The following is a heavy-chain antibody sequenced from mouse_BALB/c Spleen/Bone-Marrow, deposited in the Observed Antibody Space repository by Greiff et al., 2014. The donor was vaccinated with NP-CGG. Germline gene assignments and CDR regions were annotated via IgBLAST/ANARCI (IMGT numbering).Heavy chain of an antibody. V-gene: IGHV1S81*02. CDR3: TRSYYGNYFDV. CDR2: INPSNGGT. Sequence: QVQLKESGAELVKPGASVKLSCKASGYTFTNYYMYWVKQRPGQGLEWIGEINPSNGGTNFNEKFKSKATLTVDKSSSTAYMQLSSLTSEDSAVYYCTRSYYGNYFDVWGAGTTVTVSS. D-gene: IGHD2-1*01. J-gene: IGHJ1*01. CDR1: GYTFTNYY.